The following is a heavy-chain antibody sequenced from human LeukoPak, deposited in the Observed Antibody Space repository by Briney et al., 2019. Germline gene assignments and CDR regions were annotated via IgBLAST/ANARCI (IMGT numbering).Heavy chain of an antibody. CDR3: AGAHLRDFDGLLSSASFDY. CDR1: GGSFSGYY. D-gene: IGHD3-9*01. CDR2: INLSGST. J-gene: IGHJ4*02. Sequence: SETLSLTCAVYGGSFSGYYWSWIRQPPGKGLEWMGEINLSGSTNYNPSLKSGVTISVNTSKNQSSLMLSSVTAADTAVYYCAGAHLRDFDGLLSSASFDYWGQGTLVTVSS. V-gene: IGHV4-34*01.